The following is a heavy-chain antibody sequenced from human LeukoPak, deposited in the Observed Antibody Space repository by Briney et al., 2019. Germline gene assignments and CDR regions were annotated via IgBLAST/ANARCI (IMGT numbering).Heavy chain of an antibody. J-gene: IGHJ4*02. Sequence: GASVKVSCKASGYPFSKYGISWVRQAPGQGLEWMGWVSSYNGNTDYAQKLQGRVTMTTDTSTTTAYMELRSLRADDTAKYYCVRDCFISRCAAEYWGQGTLVTVSS. CDR3: VRDCFISRCAAEY. CDR2: VSSYNGNT. CDR1: GYPFSKYG. D-gene: IGHD3-3*02. V-gene: IGHV1-18*01.